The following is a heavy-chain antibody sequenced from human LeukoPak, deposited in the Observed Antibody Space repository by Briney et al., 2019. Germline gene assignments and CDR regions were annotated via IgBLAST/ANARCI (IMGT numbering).Heavy chain of an antibody. V-gene: IGHV3-7*01. J-gene: IGHJ4*02. Sequence: GGSLRLSCAASGFTFSSYAMSWVRQAPGKGLEWVANINQDGSTKYYVDSVKGRFTISRDNTKNSVFLQMNSLRAEDTAVYYCARVGYSSSSIDYWGQGTLVTVSS. CDR1: GFTFSSYA. CDR3: ARVGYSSSSIDY. D-gene: IGHD6-6*01. CDR2: INQDGSTK.